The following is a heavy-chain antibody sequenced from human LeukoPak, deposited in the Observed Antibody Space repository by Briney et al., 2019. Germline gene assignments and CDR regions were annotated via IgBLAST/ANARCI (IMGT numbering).Heavy chain of an antibody. D-gene: IGHD1-26*01. J-gene: IGHJ3*02. CDR1: GGTFSSYA. V-gene: IGHV1-69*06. Sequence: ASVKVSCKASGGTFSSYAISWVRQAPGQGLEWMGGIIPIFGTANYAQKFQGRVTITADKSTSTAYMELSSLRSEDTAVYYCARRLGSSHAFGIWGQGTMVTVSS. CDR2: IIPIFGTA. CDR3: ARRLGSSHAFGI.